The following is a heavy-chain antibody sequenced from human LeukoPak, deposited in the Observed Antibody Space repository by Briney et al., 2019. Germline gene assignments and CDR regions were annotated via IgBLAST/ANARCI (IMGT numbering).Heavy chain of an antibody. Sequence: GGSLRLSCAASGFTFYDHGMSWVRHVPGKGLEWVSSIYWNGDFTTYAESVKGRFTISRDNAKTSLYLQMNSLRVEDTAFYYCTRLSGIVVAGAFGYWGQGNLVTVSS. D-gene: IGHD6-19*01. CDR1: GFTFYDHG. CDR2: IYWNGDFT. V-gene: IGHV3-20*04. J-gene: IGHJ4*02. CDR3: TRLSGIVVAGAFGY.